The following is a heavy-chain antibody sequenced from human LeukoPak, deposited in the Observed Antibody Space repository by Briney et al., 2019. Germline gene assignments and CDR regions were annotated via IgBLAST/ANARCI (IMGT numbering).Heavy chain of an antibody. CDR1: GGSISSYY. Sequence: SETLSLTCTVSGGSISSYYWSWIRQPAGKGLEWIGRIYTSGSTNYNPSLKSRVTMSVDTSKNQFSLKLSSVTAADTAVYYCARGLIAVAEYYFDYWGQGTLVTVSS. CDR3: ARGLIAVAEYYFDY. J-gene: IGHJ4*02. D-gene: IGHD6-19*01. V-gene: IGHV4-4*07. CDR2: IYTSGST.